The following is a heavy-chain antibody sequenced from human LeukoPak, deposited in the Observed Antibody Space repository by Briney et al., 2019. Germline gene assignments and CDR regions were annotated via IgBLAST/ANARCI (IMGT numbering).Heavy chain of an antibody. Sequence: ASVKVSCRASGYTFTTYHINWVRQATGPGLEWMGWMNPNSGDRGYAQKFQGRVTITTDTSIGTAYMELSSLRSEDTAVYFCARTTSFTASGYDYWGQGTLVTVSS. J-gene: IGHJ4*02. CDR2: MNPNSGDR. V-gene: IGHV1-8*03. CDR1: GYTFTTYH. CDR3: ARTTSFTASGYDY. D-gene: IGHD6-25*01.